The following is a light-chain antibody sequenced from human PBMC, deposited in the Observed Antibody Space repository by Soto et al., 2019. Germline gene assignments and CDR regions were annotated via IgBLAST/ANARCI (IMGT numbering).Light chain of an antibody. V-gene: IGLV2-14*01. CDR1: SSDVGGYNY. J-gene: IGLJ2*01. Sequence: QSVLTQPASVSGSPGQSITISCTGTSSDVGGYNYSSWYQQHPGKAPKLMIYEVSNGPSGVSNRFSGSKSGNTASLTISGLQAEDEADYYCSSYTSSSTAVFGGGTKLTVL. CDR2: EVS. CDR3: SSYTSSSTAV.